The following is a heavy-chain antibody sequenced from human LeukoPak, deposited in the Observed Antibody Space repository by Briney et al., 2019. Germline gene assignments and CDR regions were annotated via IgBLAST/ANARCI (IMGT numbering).Heavy chain of an antibody. J-gene: IGHJ4*02. CDR2: IYFSGGT. V-gene: IGHV4-39*07. D-gene: IGHD6-13*01. CDR3: ARGSLSSSWYSFDY. CDR1: GGSISSSSYY. Sequence: PSETLSLTCTVSGGSISSSSYYWGWIRQPPGKGLEWIGSIYFSGGTYYNPSLKSRVTMSVDTSKNQFSLKLSSVTAADTAVYYCARGSLSSSWYSFDYWGQGTLVTVSS.